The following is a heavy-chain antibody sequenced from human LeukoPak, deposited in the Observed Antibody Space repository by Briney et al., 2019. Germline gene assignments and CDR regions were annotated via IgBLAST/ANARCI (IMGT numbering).Heavy chain of an antibody. V-gene: IGHV4-34*01. Sequence: SETLSLTCAVYSGSFSGYYWSWIRQPPGKGLEWIGEIYHSGSTNYNPSLKSRVTISVDTSKNQFSLKLSSVTAADTAVYYCARDLGTYYYDSSGYREAWGQGTLVTVSS. CDR3: ARDLGTYYYDSSGYREA. CDR1: SGSFSGYY. CDR2: IYHSGST. D-gene: IGHD3-22*01. J-gene: IGHJ4*02.